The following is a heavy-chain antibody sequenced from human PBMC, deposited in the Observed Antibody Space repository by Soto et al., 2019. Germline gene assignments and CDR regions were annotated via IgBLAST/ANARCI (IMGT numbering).Heavy chain of an antibody. D-gene: IGHD3-10*01. J-gene: IGHJ5*02. CDR2: IYHSGST. CDR1: GYSISTGFN. V-gene: IGHV4-38-2*01. CDR3: ARRERYYGSPGWFDP. Sequence: SETLSLTCAVSGYSISTGFNWAWIRQPPGKGLEWIGSIYHSGSTYYNPSLKSRVTITVDTAKNQFSLNLRSVTAADTAMYFCARRERYYGSPGWFDPWGPGTLVTVSS.